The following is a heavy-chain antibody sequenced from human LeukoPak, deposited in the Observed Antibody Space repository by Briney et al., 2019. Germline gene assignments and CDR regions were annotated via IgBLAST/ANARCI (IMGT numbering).Heavy chain of an antibody. Sequence: SETLSLTCTVSGGSISSYYWSWLRQPPGKGLEWIGYIYYSGSTNYNPSLKSRVTISVDTSKNQFSLKLSSVTAADTAVYYCARHIRGHDYWGQGTLVTVSS. CDR2: IYYSGST. CDR1: GGSISSYY. D-gene: IGHD3-10*01. V-gene: IGHV4-59*08. CDR3: ARHIRGHDY. J-gene: IGHJ4*02.